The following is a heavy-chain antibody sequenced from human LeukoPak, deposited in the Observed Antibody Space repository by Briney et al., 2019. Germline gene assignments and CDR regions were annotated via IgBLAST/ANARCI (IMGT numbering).Heavy chain of an antibody. CDR3: ASQHCTSTTCYAYFDY. V-gene: IGHV4-34*01. CDR2: INHSGST. Sequence: PSETLSLTCGVYGGPFRSYYWNWIRQPPGKGLEWIGEINHSGSTNYNPSLKSRVTMSVDTSKKQFSLKLSSVTAADTAVYYCASQHCTSTTCYAYFDYWGQGTLVTVSS. J-gene: IGHJ4*02. D-gene: IGHD2-2*01. CDR1: GGPFRSYY.